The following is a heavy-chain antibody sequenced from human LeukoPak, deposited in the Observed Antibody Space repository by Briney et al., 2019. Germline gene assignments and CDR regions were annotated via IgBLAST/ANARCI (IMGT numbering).Heavy chain of an antibody. CDR1: GYSFTAYY. D-gene: IGHD6-19*01. J-gene: IGHJ4*02. CDR3: ARLPTGVAGTVDF. V-gene: IGHV1-2*02. CDR2: MHPGSGHT. Sequence: ASVKVSCKASGYSFTAYYIRWVRQAPGQGLELMGWMHPGSGHTNYAQNFQGRVTWTRDTSINTAYMELSGLTSDDSAIYYCARLPTGVAGTVDFWGQGTLVTVSS.